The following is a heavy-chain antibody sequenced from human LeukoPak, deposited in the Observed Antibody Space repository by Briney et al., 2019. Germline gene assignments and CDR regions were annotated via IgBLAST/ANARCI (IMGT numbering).Heavy chain of an antibody. CDR2: IYYSGSS. CDR1: GGSISSSSYF. CDR3: ASLSSPDDYGDYGVDY. J-gene: IGHJ4*02. Sequence: SETLSLTCTVSGGSISSSSYFWGWIRQPPEKGLEWIGSIYYSGSSYYNPSLKSRVTISVDRSKNQFSLKLSSVTAADTAVYYCASLSSPDDYGDYGVDYWGQGTLVTVSS. D-gene: IGHD4-17*01. V-gene: IGHV4-39*07.